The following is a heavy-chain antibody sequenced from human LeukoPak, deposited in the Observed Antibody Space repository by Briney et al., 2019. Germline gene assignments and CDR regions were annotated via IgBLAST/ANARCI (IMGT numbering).Heavy chain of an antibody. CDR3: ASGEMATIADYFDY. J-gene: IGHJ4*02. Sequence: PGGSLRLSCAASGFTFSSYSMNWVRQAPGKGLEWVSSISSSSSYIYYADSVKGRFTISRDNAKNSLYLQMNSLRAEDTAVYYCASGEMATIADYFDYWGQGTLVTVSS. CDR2: ISSSSSYI. CDR1: GFTFSSYS. D-gene: IGHD5-12*01. V-gene: IGHV3-21*01.